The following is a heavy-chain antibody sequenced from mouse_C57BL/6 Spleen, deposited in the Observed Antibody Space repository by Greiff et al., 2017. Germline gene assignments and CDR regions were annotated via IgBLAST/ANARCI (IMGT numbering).Heavy chain of an antibody. D-gene: IGHD6-1*01. CDR1: GYAFTNYL. CDR3: ARSRPSLAWFAY. J-gene: IGHJ3*01. Sequence: LEESGAELVRPGTSVKVSCKASGYAFTNYLIEWVKQRPGQGLEWIGVINPGSGGTNYNEKFKGKATLTADKSSSTAYMQLSSLTSEDSAVYFCARSRPSLAWFAYWGQGTLVTVSA. V-gene: IGHV1-54*01. CDR2: INPGSGGT.